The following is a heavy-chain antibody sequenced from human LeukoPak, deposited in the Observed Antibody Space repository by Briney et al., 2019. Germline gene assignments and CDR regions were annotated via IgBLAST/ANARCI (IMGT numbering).Heavy chain of an antibody. CDR1: GFTFSRYS. V-gene: IGHV3-21*01. J-gene: IGHJ3*02. D-gene: IGHD1-1*01. Sequence: GGSLSLSCAASGFTFSRYSMNWVRQAPGKGLEWVSSITTSSSYIYYADSVKGRFTISRDNAKNSLFLQMNSLRAEDTAVYFCARGWYTGAFDIWGQGTMVTVSS. CDR2: ITTSSSYI. CDR3: ARGWYTGAFDI.